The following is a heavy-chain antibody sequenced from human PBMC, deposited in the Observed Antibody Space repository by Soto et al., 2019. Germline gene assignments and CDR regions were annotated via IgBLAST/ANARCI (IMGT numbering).Heavy chain of an antibody. CDR3: ARDKITGLFDY. J-gene: IGHJ4*02. CDR1: GWPFSVSY. V-gene: IGHV4-34*01. CDR2: INHSGST. Sequence: PSESLSPPSGNFGWPFSVSYWNWIREPQGRGLEWIGEINHSGSTNYNPSLKSRVTISVDTSKNQFSLKLTSVTAADTAVYYCARDKITGLFDYWGQGTLVTVSS. D-gene: IGHD2-8*02.